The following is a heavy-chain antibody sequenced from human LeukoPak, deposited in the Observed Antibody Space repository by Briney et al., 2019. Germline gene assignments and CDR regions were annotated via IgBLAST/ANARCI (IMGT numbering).Heavy chain of an antibody. D-gene: IGHD4-17*01. CDR2: IYYSGST. Sequence: SETLSLTCTVSGGSMSSSSYYWGWIRQPPGKGLEWIGSIYYSGSTYYNPSLKSRVTISVDTSKNQFSLKLSSVTAADTAVYYCARLPTVTFFDYWGQGTLVTVSS. J-gene: IGHJ4*02. CDR3: ARLPTVTFFDY. V-gene: IGHV4-39*01. CDR1: GGSMSSSSYY.